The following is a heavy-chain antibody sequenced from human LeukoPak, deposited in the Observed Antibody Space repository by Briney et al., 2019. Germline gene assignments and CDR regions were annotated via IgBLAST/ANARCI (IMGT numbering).Heavy chain of an antibody. CDR2: VYFDGGT. Sequence: SDTQSLTCSVSGGSVTTGTYHWAWIRQPPGKGLEWIGSVYFDGGTHYNRSLQSRVAISVDTSKNQYSLRLSSVTAADTAVYYCARGHYYDGRGRFDPWGQGILVTVSS. CDR3: ARGHYYDGRGRFDP. D-gene: IGHD3-16*01. V-gene: IGHV4-39*07. CDR1: GGSVTTGTYH. J-gene: IGHJ5*02.